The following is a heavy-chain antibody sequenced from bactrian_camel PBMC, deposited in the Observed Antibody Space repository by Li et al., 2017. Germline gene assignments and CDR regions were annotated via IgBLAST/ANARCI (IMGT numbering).Heavy chain of an antibody. V-gene: IGHV3S6*01. D-gene: IGHD3*01. CDR2: ISSGGSST. J-gene: IGHJ4*01. Sequence: HVQLVESGGGLVQPGGSLRLSCAASGFTFSTYAMGWVRQAPGKGLEWVSRISSGGSSTYYTDSVKGRFTISRDNAKNTVSLQMNSLKSEDTALYYCATTYYWSGALRFCIGGVCMNYWRQGTQVTVS. CDR1: GFTFSTYA. CDR3: ATTYYWSGALRFCIGGVCMNY.